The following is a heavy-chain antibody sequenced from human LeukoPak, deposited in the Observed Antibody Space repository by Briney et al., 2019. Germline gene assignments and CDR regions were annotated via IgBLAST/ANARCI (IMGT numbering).Heavy chain of an antibody. V-gene: IGHV3-30*02. CDR3: ALLTRTYSLFDY. Sequence: GGSLRLSCVTSGFIFSSYGIHWVRQAPGKGLEWVAWHFASNKYYAESVRGRFTISRDNSKNTLYLQMNSLRAEDTAVYYCALLTRTYSLFDYWGQGTLVTVSS. CDR2: WHFASNK. D-gene: IGHD4-11*01. CDR1: GFIFSSYG. J-gene: IGHJ4*02.